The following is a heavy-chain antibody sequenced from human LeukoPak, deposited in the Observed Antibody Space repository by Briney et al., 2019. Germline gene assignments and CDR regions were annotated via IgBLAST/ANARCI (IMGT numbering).Heavy chain of an antibody. J-gene: IGHJ5*02. D-gene: IGHD6-19*01. Sequence: SETLSLTCTVSGGSISSGGYYWGWIRPPPGKGLEWIVSIYYSGSTYYNPSLKSRVTISVDTSKNQFSLKLTSVTAADAALYYCARQYSSGWPWFDPWGQGTLVTVSS. CDR2: IYYSGST. CDR3: ARQYSSGWPWFDP. V-gene: IGHV4-39*01. CDR1: GGSISSGGYY.